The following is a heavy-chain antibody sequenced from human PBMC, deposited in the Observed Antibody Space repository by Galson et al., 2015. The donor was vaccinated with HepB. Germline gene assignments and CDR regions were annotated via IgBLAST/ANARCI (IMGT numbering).Heavy chain of an antibody. D-gene: IGHD4-17*01. V-gene: IGHV1-69*13. CDR1: GGTFSSYA. Sequence: SVKVSCKASGGTFSSYAISWVRQAPGQGLEWMGGIIPIFGTANYAQKFQGRVTITADESTSTAYMELNSLRAEDTAVYYCASNRYGDYEYYFDYWGQGILVTVSS. CDR2: IIPIFGTA. J-gene: IGHJ4*02. CDR3: ASNRYGDYEYYFDY.